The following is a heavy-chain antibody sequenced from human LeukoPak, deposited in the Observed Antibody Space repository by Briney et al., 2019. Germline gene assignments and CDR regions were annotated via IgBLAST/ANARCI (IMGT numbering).Heavy chain of an antibody. D-gene: IGHD3-10*01. CDR2: ISSSSSTI. CDR1: GFTFSSYS. J-gene: IGHJ4*02. V-gene: IGHV3-48*04. Sequence: GGSLRLSRAASGFTFSSYSMNWVRQAPGKGLEWVSCISSSSSTIYYADSVKGRFTISRDNAKNSLYLQMNSLRAEDTAVYYCAREYYGSGSLDYWGQGTLVTVSS. CDR3: AREYYGSGSLDY.